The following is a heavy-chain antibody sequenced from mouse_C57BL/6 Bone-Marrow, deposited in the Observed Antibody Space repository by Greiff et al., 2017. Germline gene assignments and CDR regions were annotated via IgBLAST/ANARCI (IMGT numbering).Heavy chain of an antibody. V-gene: IGHV5-12*01. CDR2: ISNGGGST. CDR1: GFTFSDYY. J-gene: IGHJ4*01. Sequence: EVKVVESGGGLVQPGGSLKLSCAASGFTFSDYYMYWVRQTPEKRLEWVAYISNGGGSTYYPDTVKGRFTISRDNAKNTLYLQMSRLKSADTAMYYCARQDYAMNYWGQGTSVTVSS. CDR3: ARQDYAMNY.